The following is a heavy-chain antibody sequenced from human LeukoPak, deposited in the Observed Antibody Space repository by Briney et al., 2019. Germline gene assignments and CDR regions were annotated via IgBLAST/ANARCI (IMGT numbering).Heavy chain of an antibody. CDR1: GFAFSSYE. V-gene: IGHV3-48*03. CDR3: AREGQGAAAGRPDAFDI. D-gene: IGHD6-13*01. J-gene: IGHJ3*02. CDR2: ISSSGSTK. Sequence: GGSLRLSCAASGFAFSSYEMNWVRQAPGKGLEWVSYISSSGSTKYYADSVKGRFTISRDNAKNSLYLQMNSLRAEDTAVYYCAREGQGAAAGRPDAFDIWGQGTMVTVPS.